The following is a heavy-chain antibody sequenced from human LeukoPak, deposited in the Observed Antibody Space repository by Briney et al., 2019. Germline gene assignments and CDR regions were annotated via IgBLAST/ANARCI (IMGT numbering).Heavy chain of an antibody. Sequence: SETLSLTCAVSGGSISSGGYSWSWIRQPPGKGLEWIGEINHSGSTNYNPSLKSRVTISIDRSKNQFSLKLNSVTAADTAVYYCARDNGGSYFGAFDIWGQGTMVTVSS. J-gene: IGHJ3*02. D-gene: IGHD1-26*01. CDR1: GGSISSGGYS. V-gene: IGHV4-30-2*01. CDR2: INHSGST. CDR3: ARDNGGSYFGAFDI.